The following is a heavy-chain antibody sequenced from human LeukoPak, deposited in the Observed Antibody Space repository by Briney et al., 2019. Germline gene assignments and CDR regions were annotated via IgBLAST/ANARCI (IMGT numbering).Heavy chain of an antibody. CDR1: GFTFSSYG. Sequence: PGRSLRLSCAASGFTFSSYGMHWVRQAPGKGLEWVAVIWYDGSNKYYADSVKGRFTISRDNSKNTLYLQMNSLRGGDTAVYHCAKGPQESYYYYMDVWGKGTTVTVSS. V-gene: IGHV3-33*06. CDR2: IWYDGSNK. J-gene: IGHJ6*03. CDR3: AKGPQESYYYYMDV.